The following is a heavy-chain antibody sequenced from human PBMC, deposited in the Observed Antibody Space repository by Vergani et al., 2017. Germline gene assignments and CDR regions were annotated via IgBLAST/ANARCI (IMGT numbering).Heavy chain of an antibody. CDR1: GFSVSNSG. V-gene: IGHV3-30*02. Sequence: QVQLVESGGGVVQPGGSLRLSCVASGFSVSNSGMHWVRQTPGKGLEWVAFIQYDGSDIFYADFVEGRFTISRDNSKNSLYLQMRSLRFDDTAVYFCARDQLTGDLWGGPFDVWGQGTMVAVSS. CDR2: IQYDGSDI. CDR3: ARDQLTGDLWGGPFDV. D-gene: IGHD2-21*01. J-gene: IGHJ3*01.